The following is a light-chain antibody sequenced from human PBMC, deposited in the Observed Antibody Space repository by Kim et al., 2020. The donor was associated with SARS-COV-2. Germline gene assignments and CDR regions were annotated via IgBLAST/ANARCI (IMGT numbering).Light chain of an antibody. CDR1: QSVSSTY. CDR2: DAS. J-gene: IGKJ2*01. Sequence: EIVLTQSPGTLPLSPGERATLSCRASQSVSSTYLAWYQQKPGQAPRLLIYDASSRATGIPDRFSGSGSGTDFTLTISRLEPEDFGVYYCKQYVTSQYTFGQGTKLEI. CDR3: KQYVTSQYT. V-gene: IGKV3-20*01.